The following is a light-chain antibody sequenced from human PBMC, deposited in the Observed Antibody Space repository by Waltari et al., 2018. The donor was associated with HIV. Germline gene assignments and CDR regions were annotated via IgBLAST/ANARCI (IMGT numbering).Light chain of an antibody. CDR3: ASWDDSLKAYI. Sequence: QSVLTQPPSASGTPGQRVSISCSGTNSNIGSNTVKWYQQVPGSAPKVVMYSNDPRPSGVPDRFSGSNPGTSASLAISGVQSGDEADYYCASWDDSLKAYIFGTGTKVTVL. CDR1: NSNIGSNT. CDR2: SND. V-gene: IGLV1-44*01. J-gene: IGLJ1*01.